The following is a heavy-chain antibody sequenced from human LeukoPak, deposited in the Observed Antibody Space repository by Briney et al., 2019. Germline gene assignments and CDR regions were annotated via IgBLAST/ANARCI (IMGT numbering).Heavy chain of an antibody. V-gene: IGHV3-33*01. CDR2: IWYDGSNK. J-gene: IGHJ3*02. CDR3: AREGDCTSSSCYRNAFGI. CDR1: GFTFSNYA. D-gene: IGHD2-2*02. Sequence: GGSLRLSCAASGFTFSNYAMHWVRQAPGKGLEWVAAIWYDGSNKYYVDSVKGRLTISRDNSKNTLYLQMNSLRAEDTAVYYCAREGDCTSSSCYRNAFGIWGQGTMVTVSS.